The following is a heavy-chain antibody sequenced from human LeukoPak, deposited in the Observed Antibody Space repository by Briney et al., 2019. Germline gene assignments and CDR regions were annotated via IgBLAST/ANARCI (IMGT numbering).Heavy chain of an antibody. CDR1: GGSISGSSYY. Sequence: PSETLSLTCTVSGGSISGSSYYWAWIRQPPGKGLEWIGSIYYSGSTYYNPSLKSRVTISVDTSKNQFSLKLSSVTAADTAVYYCASPGSGSGSPWAFDIWGQGTMVTVSS. D-gene: IGHD3-10*01. J-gene: IGHJ3*02. V-gene: IGHV4-39*07. CDR3: ASPGSGSGSPWAFDI. CDR2: IYYSGST.